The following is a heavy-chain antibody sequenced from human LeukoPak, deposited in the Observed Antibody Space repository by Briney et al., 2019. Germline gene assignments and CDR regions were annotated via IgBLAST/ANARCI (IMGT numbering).Heavy chain of an antibody. CDR2: ISYDGSNK. J-gene: IGHJ4*02. Sequence: GGSLRLSCAASGFTFSSYGMHWVRQAPGKGLEWVAVISYDGSNKYYADSVKGRFTISRDNSKNTLYLQMNSLRAEDTAVYYCAKAGGIAVAGTFDYWGQGTLVTLSA. V-gene: IGHV3-30*18. CDR3: AKAGGIAVAGTFDY. D-gene: IGHD6-19*01. CDR1: GFTFSSYG.